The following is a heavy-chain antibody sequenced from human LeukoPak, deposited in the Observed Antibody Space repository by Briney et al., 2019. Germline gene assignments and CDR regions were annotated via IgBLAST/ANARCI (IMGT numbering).Heavy chain of an antibody. V-gene: IGHV4-34*01. J-gene: IGHJ4*02. CDR1: GGSFSGYY. CDR3: PSRSGYANFDY. D-gene: IGHD3-22*01. Sequence: SETLSLTCAVYGGSFSGYYWSWIRQPPGKGLEWIGEINHSGSTNYNPSLKSRVTISVDTSKNQFSLKLSSVTAADTAVYYCPSRSGYANFDYWGQGTLVTVSS. CDR2: INHSGST.